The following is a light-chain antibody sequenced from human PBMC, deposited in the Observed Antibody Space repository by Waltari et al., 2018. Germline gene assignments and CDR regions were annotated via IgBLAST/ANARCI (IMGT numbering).Light chain of an antibody. CDR1: SSNIGAGYD. V-gene: IGLV1-40*01. CDR2: VNI. Sequence: QSVLTQPPSVSGAPRQRVAISCVGISSNIGAGYDVHWYQHLPGTPPKLLIYVNINRPSGVPDRFSASKSGTSASLAITGLQAEDEADYYCQSYDSSLSAHVFGSGTKVTVL. CDR3: QSYDSSLSAHV. J-gene: IGLJ6*01.